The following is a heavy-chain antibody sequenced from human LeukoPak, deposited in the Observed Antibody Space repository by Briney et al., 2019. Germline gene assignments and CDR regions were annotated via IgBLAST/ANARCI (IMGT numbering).Heavy chain of an antibody. V-gene: IGHV1-18*01. J-gene: IGHJ4*02. CDR3: ASGPGIVGATALDY. CDR1: GYTFTSYG. Sequence: GASVKVSCKASGYTFTSYGISWVRQALGQGLEWMGWISAYNGNTNYAQKLQGRVTMTTDTSTSTAYMELRSLRSDDTAVYYCASGPGIVGATALDYWGQGTLVTVSS. D-gene: IGHD1-26*01. CDR2: ISAYNGNT.